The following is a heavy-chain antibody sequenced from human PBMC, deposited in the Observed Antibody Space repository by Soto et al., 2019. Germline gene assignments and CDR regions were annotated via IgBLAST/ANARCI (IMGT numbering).Heavy chain of an antibody. J-gene: IGHJ5*02. Sequence: CVRLSGAAGRCAVGDGGRSWLRKAPGKGLEWVGFIRSKAYGGTTEYAASVKGRFTISRDDSKSIAYLQMNSLKTEDTAVYYCTTVWFGELVYNWFDPWGQGTLVTVS. D-gene: IGHD3-10*01. CDR2: IRSKAYGGTT. V-gene: IGHV3-49*03. CDR3: TTVWFGELVYNWFDP. CDR1: RCAVGDGG.